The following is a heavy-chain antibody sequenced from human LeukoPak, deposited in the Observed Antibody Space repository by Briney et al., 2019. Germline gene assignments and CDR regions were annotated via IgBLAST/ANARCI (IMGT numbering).Heavy chain of an antibody. CDR3: ARDKARSGGIWYVGYYYYGMDV. Sequence: SVKVSCKASEGTFSSYAISWVRQAPGQGLEWMGGIIPIFGTANYAQKFQGRVTITADESTSTAYMELSSLRSEDTAVYYCARDKARSGGIWYVGYYYYGMDVWGQGTTVTVSS. D-gene: IGHD2-15*01. CDR2: IIPIFGTA. CDR1: EGTFSSYA. J-gene: IGHJ6*02. V-gene: IGHV1-69*13.